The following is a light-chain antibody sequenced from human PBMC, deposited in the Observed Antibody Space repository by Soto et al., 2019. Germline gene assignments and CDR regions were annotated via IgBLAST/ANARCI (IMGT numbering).Light chain of an antibody. V-gene: IGKV1-39*01. J-gene: IGKJ1*01. Sequence: IHMTHSPSSLSASVGDRVSITCLASQSISSYLNWYQQKPGKAPKLLIYAASSLQSGVPSRFSGSGSGTDFTLTISSLQPEDFATYYCQQSYSTPPWKFGQGTKV. CDR1: QSISSY. CDR3: QQSYSTPPWK. CDR2: AAS.